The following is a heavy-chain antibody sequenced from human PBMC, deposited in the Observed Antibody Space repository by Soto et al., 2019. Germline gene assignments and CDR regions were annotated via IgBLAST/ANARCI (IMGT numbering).Heavy chain of an antibody. J-gene: IGHJ4*02. Sequence: PGGSLRLSCAASGFTFSNSWMNWVLQAPGKGLEWVGRIKSKTDGGTTDYAAPVKGRLTISRDDSKNTLYLQMHSLKTEDTAVYYCTTNNVDPTMVRDYWGQGTLVTGS. D-gene: IGHD5-18*01. CDR3: TTNNVDPTMVRDY. V-gene: IGHV3-15*07. CDR1: GFTFSNSW. CDR2: IKSKTDGGTT.